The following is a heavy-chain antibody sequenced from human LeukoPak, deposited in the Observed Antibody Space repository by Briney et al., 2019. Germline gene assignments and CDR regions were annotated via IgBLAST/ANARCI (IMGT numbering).Heavy chain of an antibody. Sequence: GGSLKLSCAASGFTFSGSVMHWVRQASGKGLEWVGRIRSKANSYATAYAASVKGRFTISRDDSKNTAYLQMNSLKTEDTAVYYCTRDQRGAGGIVATNYYSYYYMDVWGKGTTVTVSS. V-gene: IGHV3-73*01. CDR2: IRSKANSYAT. D-gene: IGHD5-12*01. J-gene: IGHJ6*03. CDR3: TRDQRGAGGIVATNYYSYYYMDV. CDR1: GFTFSGSV.